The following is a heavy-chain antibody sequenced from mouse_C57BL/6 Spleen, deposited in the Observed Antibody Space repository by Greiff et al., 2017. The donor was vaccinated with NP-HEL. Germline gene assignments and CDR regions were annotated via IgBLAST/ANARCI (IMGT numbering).Heavy chain of an antibody. CDR2: IDPSDSYT. V-gene: IGHV1-50*01. CDR3: ARGGLRHILDYAMDY. CDR1: GYTFTSYW. J-gene: IGHJ4*01. D-gene: IGHD2-4*01. Sequence: QVHVKQPGAELVKPGASVKLSCKASGYTFTSYWMQWVKQRPGQGLEWIGEIDPSDSYTNYNQKFKGKATLTVDTSSSTAYMQLSSLTSEDSAVYYCARGGLRHILDYAMDYWGQGTSVTVSS.